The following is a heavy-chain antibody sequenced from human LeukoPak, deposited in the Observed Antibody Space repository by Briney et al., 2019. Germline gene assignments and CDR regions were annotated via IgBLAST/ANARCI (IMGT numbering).Heavy chain of an antibody. J-gene: IGHJ6*03. V-gene: IGHV4-34*01. D-gene: IGHD3-10*01. Sequence: PSETLSLTCAVYGGSFSGYYWSWIRQPPGKGLEWIGEINHSGSTNYNPSLKSRVTISVDTSKNQFSPKLSSVTAADTAVYYCARKFGELLPTYYYYYYYMDVWGKGTTVTVSS. CDR1: GGSFSGYY. CDR2: INHSGST. CDR3: ARKFGELLPTYYYYYYYMDV.